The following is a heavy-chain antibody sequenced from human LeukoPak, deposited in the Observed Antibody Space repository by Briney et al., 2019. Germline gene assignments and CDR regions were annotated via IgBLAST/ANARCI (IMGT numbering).Heavy chain of an antibody. Sequence: SETLSLTCTVSGDSISNYYWNWIRQPPGKGLQWIGYIYYSGITNYNPSLKSRVTISIDTSKNQFSLKLSSVTAADTAVYYCARINRAVAGTIDYWGQGTLVTVSS. J-gene: IGHJ4*02. CDR1: GDSISNYY. D-gene: IGHD6-19*01. V-gene: IGHV4-59*08. CDR3: ARINRAVAGTIDY. CDR2: IYYSGIT.